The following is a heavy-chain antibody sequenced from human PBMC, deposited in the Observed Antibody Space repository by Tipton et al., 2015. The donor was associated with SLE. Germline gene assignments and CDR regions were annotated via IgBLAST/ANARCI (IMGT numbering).Heavy chain of an antibody. J-gene: IGHJ2*01. CDR2: IYHSGST. CDR3: ARGTKGTLRGFDL. V-gene: IGHV4-38-2*02. D-gene: IGHD2-8*01. Sequence: TLSLTCTVSGYSISSGYYWGWIRQPPGKGLEWIGRIYHSGSTYYNPSLKSPVTISVDTSKNQFSLKLSSVTAADTAVYYCARGTKGTLRGFDLWGRGPLVTVSS. CDR1: GYSISSGYY.